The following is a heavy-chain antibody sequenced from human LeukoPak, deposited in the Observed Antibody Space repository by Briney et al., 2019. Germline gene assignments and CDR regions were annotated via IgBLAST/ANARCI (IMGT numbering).Heavy chain of an antibody. CDR1: GGSFSGYY. J-gene: IGHJ5*02. CDR3: ARERAAAGA. CDR2: INHSGST. V-gene: IGHV4-34*01. Sequence: SETLSLTCAVYGGSFSGYYWSWIRQPPGKGLGWIREINHSGSTNYNPSLKSRVTISVDTSKSQFSLKLSSVAAADTAVYYCARERAAAGAWGQGTLVTVSS. D-gene: IGHD6-13*01.